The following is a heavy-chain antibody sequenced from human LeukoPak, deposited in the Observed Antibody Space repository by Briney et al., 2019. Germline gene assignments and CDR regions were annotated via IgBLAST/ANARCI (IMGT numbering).Heavy chain of an antibody. J-gene: IGHJ4*02. CDR2: INHSGST. CDR3: ASRRRAVAGFWYFDY. Sequence: SETLSLTCAVYGGSFSGYYWSWIRQPPGKGLEWIGEINHSGSTNYNPSLKSRVTISVDTSKNQFSLKLSSVTAADTAVYYCASRRRAVAGFWYFDYWGQGTLVTVSS. V-gene: IGHV4-34*01. CDR1: GGSFSGYY. D-gene: IGHD6-19*01.